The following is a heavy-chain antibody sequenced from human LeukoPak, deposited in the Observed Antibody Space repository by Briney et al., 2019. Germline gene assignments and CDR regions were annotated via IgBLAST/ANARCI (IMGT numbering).Heavy chain of an antibody. CDR2: VSGSSVST. CDR1: GFTFSSYV. CDR3: AKDKPYDSSSTINAFDM. J-gene: IGHJ3*02. D-gene: IGHD5/OR15-5a*01. V-gene: IGHV3-23*01. Sequence: GGSLRPSCAASGFTFSSYVMSWVRQAPGKGLEWVSAVSGSSVSTYYADSVKGRFTISRDNSKNTLYLQMNSLRAEDTAVYYCAKDKPYDSSSTINAFDMWGQGTMVTVSS.